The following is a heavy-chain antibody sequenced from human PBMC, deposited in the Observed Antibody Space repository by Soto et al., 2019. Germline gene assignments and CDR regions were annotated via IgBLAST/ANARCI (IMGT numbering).Heavy chain of an antibody. J-gene: IGHJ6*02. CDR2: INAGNGNT. CDR3: ARVEEYYYDSSGNYGMDV. CDR1: GYTFTSYA. V-gene: IGHV1-3*01. Sequence: ASVKVSCKASGYTFTSYAMHWVRQAPGQRLEWMGWINAGNGNTKYSQKFQGRVTITRDTSASTVYMELSSLRSEDTAVYYCARVEEYYYDSSGNYGMDVWGQGTTVTVSS. D-gene: IGHD3-22*01.